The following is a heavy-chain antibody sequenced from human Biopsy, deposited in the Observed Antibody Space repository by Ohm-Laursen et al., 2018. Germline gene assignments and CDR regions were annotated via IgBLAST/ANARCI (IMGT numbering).Heavy chain of an antibody. CDR2: IYDRGSTA. Sequence: SETLSLTCIVSGDSVSSGSFYWTWIRQPPGQGLEYIGYIYDRGSTANYNPSLESRVTMSVDMLKNQFSLKLSSVTAADTAIYYCARGMRSSGWPYFDSWGQGTLVTVSS. V-gene: IGHV4-61*01. D-gene: IGHD6-19*01. J-gene: IGHJ4*02. CDR3: ARGMRSSGWPYFDS. CDR1: GDSVSSGSFY.